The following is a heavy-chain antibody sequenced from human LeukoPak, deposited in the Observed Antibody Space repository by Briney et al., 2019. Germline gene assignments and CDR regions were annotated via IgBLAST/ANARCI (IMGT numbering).Heavy chain of an antibody. CDR3: AKIEYGDYGQVDY. CDR1: GFTFSSYA. D-gene: IGHD4-17*01. CDR2: ISGSGGST. J-gene: IGHJ4*02. Sequence: HPGGSLRLSCAASGFTFSSYAMSWVRQAPGKGLEWVSAISGSGGSTYYADSVKGRFTISTDNSKNTLYLQMNSLRAEDTAVYYCAKIEYGDYGQVDYWGQGTLVTVSS. V-gene: IGHV3-23*01.